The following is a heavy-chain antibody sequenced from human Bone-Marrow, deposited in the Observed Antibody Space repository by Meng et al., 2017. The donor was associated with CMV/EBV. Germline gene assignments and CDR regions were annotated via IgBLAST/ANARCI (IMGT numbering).Heavy chain of an antibody. J-gene: IGHJ4*02. CDR1: GGSISSSSYY. CDR2: INQSGSA. D-gene: IGHD1-1*01. Sequence: SETLSLTCTVSGGSISSSSYYWGWIRQPPGKGLEWLGEINQSGSANYNPSLKSRVTISVDTSKNQFSLKLSSVTAADTAVYYCARGTRGGANWFVDYWGQGTLVTVSS. CDR3: ARGTRGGANWFVDY. V-gene: IGHV4-39*02.